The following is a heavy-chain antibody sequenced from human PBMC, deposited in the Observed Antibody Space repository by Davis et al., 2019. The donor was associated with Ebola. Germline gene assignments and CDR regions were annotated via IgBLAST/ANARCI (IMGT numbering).Heavy chain of an antibody. V-gene: IGHV3-21*01. D-gene: IGHD3-22*01. CDR3: ARDVDYYDSSGYLYYFDY. CDR1: GFTFSSYS. Sequence: GESLKISCAASGFTFSSYSMNWVRQAPGKGLEWVSSISISSSYIYYADSVKGRFTISRDNAKNSLYLQMNSLRAEDTAVYYCARDVDYYDSSGYLYYFDYWGQGTLVTVSS. J-gene: IGHJ4*02. CDR2: ISISSSYI.